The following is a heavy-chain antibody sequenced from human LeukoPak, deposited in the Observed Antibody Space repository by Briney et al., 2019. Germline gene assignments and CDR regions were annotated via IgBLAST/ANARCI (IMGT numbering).Heavy chain of an antibody. Sequence: QSGGSLRLSCAASGFTFSSYAMSWVRQAPGKGLEWVSAISGSGRSTFYADSVKGRFTISKDNSKNTLYLQMNSLRADDTAVYYCAKDRAQTPLKYWGQGTLVTVSS. J-gene: IGHJ4*02. CDR1: GFTFSSYA. D-gene: IGHD2/OR15-2a*01. CDR3: AKDRAQTPLKY. V-gene: IGHV3-23*01. CDR2: ISGSGRST.